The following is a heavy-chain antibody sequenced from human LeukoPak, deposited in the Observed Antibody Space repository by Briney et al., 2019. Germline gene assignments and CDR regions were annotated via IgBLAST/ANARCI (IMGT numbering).Heavy chain of an antibody. D-gene: IGHD3-22*01. V-gene: IGHV4-59*08. Sequence: SETLSLTCTVSGGSISSYYWSWIRQPPGKGLEWIGYIYYSGSTNYNPSLKSRVTISVDTSKNQFSLKLSSVTAADTVVYYCARSRPTYYYYDSSGYYTLDAFDIWGQGTMVTVSS. J-gene: IGHJ3*02. CDR3: ARSRPTYYYYDSSGYYTLDAFDI. CDR2: IYYSGST. CDR1: GGSISSYY.